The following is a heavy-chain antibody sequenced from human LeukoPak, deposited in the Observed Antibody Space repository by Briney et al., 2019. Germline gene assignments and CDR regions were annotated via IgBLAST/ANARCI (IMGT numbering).Heavy chain of an antibody. CDR1: GGSFSGYY. CDR3: ASTSGY. J-gene: IGHJ4*02. Sequence: SETLSLTCAVYGGSFSGYYWSWIRRPPGKGLEWIGEINHSGSTNYNPSLKSRVTISVDTSKNQFSLKLSSVTAADTAVYYCASTSGYWGQGTLVTVSS. CDR2: INHSGST. V-gene: IGHV4-34*01.